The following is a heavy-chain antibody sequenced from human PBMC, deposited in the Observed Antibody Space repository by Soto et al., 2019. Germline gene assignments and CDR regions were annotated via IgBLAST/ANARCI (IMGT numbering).Heavy chain of an antibody. CDR3: ARDLGGGDAFDI. J-gene: IGHJ3*02. CDR1: GGSISSGGYY. V-gene: IGHV4-31*03. CDR2: IYYSGST. Sequence: PSETLSLTCTVSGGSISSGGYYWSWIRQHPGKGLEWIGYIYYSGSTYYNPSLKSRVTISVDTSKNQFSLKLSSVTAADTAVYYCARDLGGGDAFDIWGQGTMVTVSS.